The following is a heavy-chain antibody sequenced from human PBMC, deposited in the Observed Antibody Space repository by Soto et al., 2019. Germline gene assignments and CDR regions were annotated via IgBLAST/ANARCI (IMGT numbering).Heavy chain of an antibody. Sequence: PSETLSLTCAVYGGSFSGYYWSWIRQPPGKGLEWIGEINHSGSTNYNPSLKSRVNISVDTSKNQFSLKLSSVTAADTAVFYCASGPFRFCSSTSCYRTVVRNWFDPWGQGTLVTVSS. V-gene: IGHV4-34*01. CDR2: INHSGST. J-gene: IGHJ5*02. CDR3: ASGPFRFCSSTSCYRTVVRNWFDP. D-gene: IGHD2-2*01. CDR1: GGSFSGYY.